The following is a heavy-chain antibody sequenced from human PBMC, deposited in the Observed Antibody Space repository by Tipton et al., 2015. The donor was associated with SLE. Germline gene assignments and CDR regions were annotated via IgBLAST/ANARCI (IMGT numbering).Heavy chain of an antibody. CDR1: GGSISSSSYY. Sequence: TLSLTCTVSGGSISSSSYYWGWIRQPPGKGLEWIGSIYHSGSTYYNPSLKSRVTISVDTSKNQFSLKLSSVTAADTAVYYCARAGRAWNLFDYWGQGTLVTVPS. V-gene: IGHV4-39*07. CDR2: IYHSGST. D-gene: IGHD1-1*01. CDR3: ARAGRAWNLFDY. J-gene: IGHJ4*02.